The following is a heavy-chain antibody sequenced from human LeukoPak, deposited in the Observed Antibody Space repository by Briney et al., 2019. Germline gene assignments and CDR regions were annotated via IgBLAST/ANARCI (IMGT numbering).Heavy chain of an antibody. Sequence: SETLSLTCTVSGGSISSGGYYWSWIRQPPGKGLEWIGYIYHSGSTYYNPSLKSRVTISVDRSKNQFSLKLSSVTAADTAVYYCAREPVVVIAIRAFDIWGQGTMVTVSS. V-gene: IGHV4-30-2*01. CDR2: IYHSGST. D-gene: IGHD2-21*01. J-gene: IGHJ3*02. CDR1: GGSISSGGYY. CDR3: AREPVVVIAIRAFDI.